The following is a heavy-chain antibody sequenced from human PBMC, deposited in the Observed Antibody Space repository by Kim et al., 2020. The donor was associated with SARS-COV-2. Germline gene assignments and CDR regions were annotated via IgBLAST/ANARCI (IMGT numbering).Heavy chain of an antibody. D-gene: IGHD2-15*01. J-gene: IGHJ3*02. CDR1: GFTFSNHE. Sequence: GGSLRLSCAASGFTFSNHEINWVRQAPGKGLEWVSYISRSGGTKKYANSVSGRFTISRDNAKNSVYLQLSSLRAEDTGVYYCVREVVTTPDALDIWGQGTMVTVSS. V-gene: IGHV3-48*03. CDR3: VREVVTTPDALDI. CDR2: ISRSGGTK.